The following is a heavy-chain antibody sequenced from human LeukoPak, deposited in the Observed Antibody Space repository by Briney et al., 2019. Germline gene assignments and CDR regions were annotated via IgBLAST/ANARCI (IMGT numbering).Heavy chain of an antibody. Sequence: GGSLRLSCAASGFTFSTYWMHWVRQAPGKGLVWVSRINSDESNTNYADSVKGRFTISIDNAKNTLYLQMNSLRAEDTAVYYCARDDYGDYFFPYWGQGTLVTVSS. CDR1: GFTFSTYW. CDR3: ARDDYGDYFFPY. CDR2: INSDESNT. D-gene: IGHD4-17*01. V-gene: IGHV3-74*01. J-gene: IGHJ4*02.